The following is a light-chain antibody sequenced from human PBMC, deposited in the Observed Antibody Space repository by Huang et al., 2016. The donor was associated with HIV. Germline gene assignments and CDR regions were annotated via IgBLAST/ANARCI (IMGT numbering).Light chain of an antibody. J-gene: IGKJ2*01. CDR3: QQYNDWYT. V-gene: IGKV3-15*01. CDR1: QSVSSN. CDR2: GAS. Sequence: EIVLTQSPATLSVSPRERATLSCRASQSVSSNLAWFQQKPGQAPRLLIDGASTRATGSPTRFSGAGSGTAFTLTISSLQSEDFAVYFCQQYNDWYTFGQGTKLEI.